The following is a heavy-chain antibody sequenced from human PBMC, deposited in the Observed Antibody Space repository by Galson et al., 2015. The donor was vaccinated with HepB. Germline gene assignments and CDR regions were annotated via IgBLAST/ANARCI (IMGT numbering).Heavy chain of an antibody. CDR1: GFTFSSYS. CDR2: ISSSSSYI. CDR3: ARGGDPYYYYGMDV. Sequence: SLRLSCAAPGFTFSSYSMNWVRQAPGKGLEWVSSISSSSSYIYYADSVKGRFTISRDNAKNSLYLQMNSLRAEDTAVYYCARGGDPYYYYGMDVWGQGTTVTVSS. D-gene: IGHD3-16*01. V-gene: IGHV3-21*01. J-gene: IGHJ6*02.